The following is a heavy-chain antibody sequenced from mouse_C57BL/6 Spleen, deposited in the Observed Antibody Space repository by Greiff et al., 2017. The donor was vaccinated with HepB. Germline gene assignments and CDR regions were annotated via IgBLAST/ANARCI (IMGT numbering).Heavy chain of an antibody. CDR2: IDPSDSYT. CDR1: GYTFTSYW. D-gene: IGHD2-4*01. V-gene: IGHV1-50*01. CDR3: ARGYDYDADFAY. Sequence: QVQLQQSGAELVKPGASVKLSCKASGYTFTSYWMQWVKQRPGQGLEWIGEIDPSDSYTNYNQKFKGKATLTVDTSSSTAYMQLSSLTSEDSAVYYCARGYDYDADFAYWGQGTLVTVSA. J-gene: IGHJ3*01.